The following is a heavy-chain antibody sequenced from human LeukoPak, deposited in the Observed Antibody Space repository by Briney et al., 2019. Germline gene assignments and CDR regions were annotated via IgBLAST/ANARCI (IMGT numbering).Heavy chain of an antibody. V-gene: IGHV1-18*01. J-gene: IGHJ3*02. Sequence: ASVKVSCKASGYTFTSYGISWVRQAPGQGLEWMGWISAYNGNTNYAQKLQGRVTMTTDTSTSTAYMEPRSLRSDDTAVYYCARDGRLGMGRGVNAFDIWGQGTMVTVSS. CDR3: ARDGRLGMGRGVNAFDI. CDR2: ISAYNGNT. D-gene: IGHD3-10*01. CDR1: GYTFTSYG.